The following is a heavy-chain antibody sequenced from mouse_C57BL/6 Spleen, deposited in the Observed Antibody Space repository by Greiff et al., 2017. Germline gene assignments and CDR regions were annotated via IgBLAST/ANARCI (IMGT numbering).Heavy chain of an antibody. D-gene: IGHD2-2*01. J-gene: IGHJ4*01. Sequence: QVQLQQPGAELVMPGASVKLSCKASGYTFTSYWMHWVKQRPGQGLEWIGEIDPSDSYTNYNQKFKGKSTLTVDKSSSTAYMQLSSLTSEDSAVYYCARYVGLRRYYFAIDYWGQVTSGTVSS. CDR2: IDPSDSYT. CDR3: ARYVGLRRYYFAIDY. V-gene: IGHV1-69*01. CDR1: GYTFTSYW.